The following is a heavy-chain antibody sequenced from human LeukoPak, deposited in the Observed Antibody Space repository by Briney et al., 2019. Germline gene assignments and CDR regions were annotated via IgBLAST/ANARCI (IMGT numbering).Heavy chain of an antibody. Sequence: SETLSLTCTVSGGSISSSSYYWGWIRQPPGKGLEWIGSIYHSGSTYYNPSLKSRVTISVDTSKNQFSLKLSSVTAADTAVYYCARQGSGYYWGKYYFGYWGQGTLVTVSS. CDR2: IYHSGST. J-gene: IGHJ4*02. CDR3: ARQGSGYYWGKYYFGY. D-gene: IGHD3-22*01. CDR1: GGSISSSSYY. V-gene: IGHV4-39*01.